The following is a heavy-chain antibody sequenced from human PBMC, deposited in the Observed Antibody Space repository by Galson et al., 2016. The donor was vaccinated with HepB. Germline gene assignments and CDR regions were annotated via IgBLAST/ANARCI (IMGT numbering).Heavy chain of an antibody. CDR3: TREHLQRRTGLDL. V-gene: IGHV3-64*01. J-gene: IGHJ5*02. Sequence: LRLSCAASGFAFGSHVMHWVRQAPGKGLEYVSGISYNVWTTYYANSVKGRSTISRDTSKNTLSLQMDSLRVEDMAVYYCTREHLQRRTGLDLWGRGTLVTVSS. CDR2: ISYNVWTT. CDR1: GFAFGSHV.